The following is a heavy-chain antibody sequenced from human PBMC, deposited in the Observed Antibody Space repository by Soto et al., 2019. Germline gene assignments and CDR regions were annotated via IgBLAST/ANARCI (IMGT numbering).Heavy chain of an antibody. V-gene: IGHV4-39*01. D-gene: IGHD3-3*01. CDR3: ASGGHYDFWSCYYSDPKGFPQYYYFGMDV. Sequence: SENLSLRCTVSGGSISRSSYYWGWIRQAPGKGLEWIGSIYYSGSTYYNPSLKSRVTIPVDTSKNQFSLKLSSVTAADTAVYYCASGGHYDFWSCYYSDPKGFPQYYYFGMDVWGQGTTVT. CDR2: IYYSGST. CDR1: GGSISRSSYY. J-gene: IGHJ6*02.